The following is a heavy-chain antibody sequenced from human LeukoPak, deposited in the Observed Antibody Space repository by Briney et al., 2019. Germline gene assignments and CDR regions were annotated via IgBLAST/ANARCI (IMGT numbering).Heavy chain of an antibody. Sequence: SETLSLTCTVSGGSISSYYWSWIRQPPGKGLEWIGYIYYSRSTNYNPSLKSRVTISVDTSKNQFSLKLSSVTAADTAVYYCARADYGDYTPYFDYWGQGTLVTVSS. CDR1: GGSISSYY. CDR2: IYYSRST. V-gene: IGHV4-59*01. D-gene: IGHD4-17*01. CDR3: ARADYGDYTPYFDY. J-gene: IGHJ4*02.